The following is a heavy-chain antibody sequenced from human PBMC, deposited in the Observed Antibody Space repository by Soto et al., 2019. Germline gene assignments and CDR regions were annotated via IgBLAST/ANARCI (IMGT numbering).Heavy chain of an antibody. CDR1: GGSISSGGYS. CDR3: ARGLIRGSHYQRGWYYFHS. CDR2: IYHSGST. Sequence: SETLSLTCAVSGGSISSGGYSWSWIRQPPGKGLEWIGYIYHSGSTYYNPSLKSRVTISADASKNQFSLKLSSVTAADTAVYYCARGLIRGSHYQRGWYYFHSRGQGTQVTVSS. J-gene: IGHJ4*02. D-gene: IGHD3-16*01. V-gene: IGHV4-30-2*01.